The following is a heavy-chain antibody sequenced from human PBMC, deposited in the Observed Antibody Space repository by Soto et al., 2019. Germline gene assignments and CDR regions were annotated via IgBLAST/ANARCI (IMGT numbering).Heavy chain of an antibody. CDR1: GFTFGDYW. CDR2: MTGDGRTT. V-gene: IGHV3-74*03. J-gene: IGHJ4*02. CDR3: AKHKDRPTFDY. D-gene: IGHD3-10*02. Sequence: PGGSLRLSCAASGFTFGDYWMHWVRQPPGKGPEWVSRMTGDGRTTQYADSVKGRFTTSRDNSKNTLYLQMNSLRVDDTAVYYCAKHKDRPTFDYWGQGTLVTVSS.